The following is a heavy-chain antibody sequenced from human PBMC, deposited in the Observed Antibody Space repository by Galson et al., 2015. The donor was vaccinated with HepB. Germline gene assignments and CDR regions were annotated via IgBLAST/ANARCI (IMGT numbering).Heavy chain of an antibody. CDR3: ASQSTVVPAANPPPGYYHYYMDV. CDR2: IIPIFGTA. CDR1: GGTFSSYA. J-gene: IGHJ6*03. V-gene: IGHV1-69*13. Sequence: SVKVSCKASGGTFSSYAISWVRQAPGQGLEWMGGIIPIFGTANYAQKFQGRVTITADESTSTAYMELSSLRSEDTAVYYCASQSTVVPAANPPPGYYHYYMDVWGKGTTVTVSS. D-gene: IGHD2-2*01.